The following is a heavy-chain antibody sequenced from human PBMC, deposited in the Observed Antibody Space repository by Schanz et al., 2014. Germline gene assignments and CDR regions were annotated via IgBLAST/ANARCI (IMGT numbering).Heavy chain of an antibody. CDR1: GLIFSNSV. D-gene: IGHD3-10*01. CDR3: AKGRCGELSAFDI. V-gene: IGHV3-23*01. CDR2: IGTSGGT. Sequence: EVQLLESGGGLVQPGGSLKLSCAASGLIFSNSVMSWVRQAPGKGLEWVSTIGTSGGTNYAESVKGRFTISRDNSKNTLYLQMNSLRAEDTAVYCCAKGRCGELSAFDIWGQGTMVTVSS. J-gene: IGHJ3*02.